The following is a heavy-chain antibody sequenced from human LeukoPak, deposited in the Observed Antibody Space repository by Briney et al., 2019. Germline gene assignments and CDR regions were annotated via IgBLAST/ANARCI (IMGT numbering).Heavy chain of an antibody. J-gene: IGHJ4*02. Sequence: SETLSLTCTVSGGSISSSSYYWGWIRQPPGKGLEWMGSIYYSGSTYYTPSLKSRVTISVDTSKNQFSLKLSSVTAADTAVYYCASHRRQQLPGYWGQGTLVTVSS. CDR2: IYYSGST. V-gene: IGHV4-39*01. D-gene: IGHD6-13*01. CDR1: GGSISSSSYY. CDR3: ASHRRQQLPGY.